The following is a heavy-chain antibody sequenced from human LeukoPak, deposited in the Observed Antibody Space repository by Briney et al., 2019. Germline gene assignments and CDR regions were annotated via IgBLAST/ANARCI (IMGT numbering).Heavy chain of an antibody. J-gene: IGHJ4*02. Sequence: PSQTLSLTCTVSGGSISSGGYYWSWIRQHPGKGLEWIGYIYYSGSTYYNPSLKSRVTISVDTSKNQFSLKLSSVTAEDTAVYYRAKALIAVAGEFDYWGQGTLVTVSS. CDR1: GGSISSGGYY. CDR2: IYYSGST. D-gene: IGHD6-19*01. CDR3: AKALIAVAGEFDY. V-gene: IGHV4-31*03.